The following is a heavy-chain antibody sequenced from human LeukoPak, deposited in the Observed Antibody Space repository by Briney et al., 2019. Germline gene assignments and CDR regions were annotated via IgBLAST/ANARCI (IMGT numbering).Heavy chain of an antibody. CDR2: INYSGNT. Sequence: SETLSLTCAVSGGSISDSSYYWGWIPQTPGKGLEWFGTINYSGNTYHNPSLKSRVTLSVDASKNQFSLMVTSVTAADTAVYYCARLSYGIYGNFFFDQWGQGTLVAVSS. CDR3: ARLSYGIYGNFFFDQ. CDR1: GGSISDSSYY. V-gene: IGHV4-39*01. D-gene: IGHD4-17*01. J-gene: IGHJ4*02.